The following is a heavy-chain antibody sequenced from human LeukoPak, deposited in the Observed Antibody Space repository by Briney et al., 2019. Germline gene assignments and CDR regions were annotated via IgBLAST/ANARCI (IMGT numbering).Heavy chain of an antibody. V-gene: IGHV1-18*01. CDR1: GYTFTSYG. CDR2: ISAYNGNT. D-gene: IGHD3-9*01. J-gene: IGHJ6*02. Sequence: ASVKVSCKASGYTFTSYGISWVRQAPGQGLEWMGWISAYNGNTNYAQKLQGRVTMTTDTSTSTAYMELRSLRSDDTAVYYCATNTFDDILTGSSYGMDVWGQGTTVTVSS. CDR3: ATNTFDDILTGSSYGMDV.